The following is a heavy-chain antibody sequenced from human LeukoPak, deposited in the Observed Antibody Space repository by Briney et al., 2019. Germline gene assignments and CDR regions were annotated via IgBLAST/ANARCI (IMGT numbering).Heavy chain of an antibody. V-gene: IGHV3-74*01. J-gene: IGHJ1*01. D-gene: IGHD3-22*01. Sequence: GGSLRLSCAASGFTLSSYWMHWVRQAPGKGLEWVARINSDGTDISYGGSVKGRFTISRDNAKNTLYLQMNSLRVEDTAVYYCARVGYYNSSNYYAYFHHWGQGTLVTVSS. CDR3: ARVGYYNSSNYYAYFHH. CDR2: INSDGTDI. CDR1: GFTLSSYW.